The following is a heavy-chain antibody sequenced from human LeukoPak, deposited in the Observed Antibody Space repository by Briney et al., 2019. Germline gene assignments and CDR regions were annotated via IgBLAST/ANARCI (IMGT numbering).Heavy chain of an antibody. J-gene: IGHJ4*02. Sequence: QPGGALRLSCAASGFTFSSYGMHWVRQAPGKGLEWVAFIRYDGSNKYYADSVKGRFTISRDNSKNTLYLQMKSLRAEDTAVYYCARAPPSGWQRFFDYWGQGTLVTVSS. CDR2: IRYDGSNK. V-gene: IGHV3-30*02. CDR3: ARAPPSGWQRFFDY. CDR1: GFTFSSYG. D-gene: IGHD6-19*01.